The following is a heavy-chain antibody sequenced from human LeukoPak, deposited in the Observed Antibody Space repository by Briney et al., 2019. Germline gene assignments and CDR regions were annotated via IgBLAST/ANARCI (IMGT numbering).Heavy chain of an antibody. Sequence: NSSETLSLTCAVYGGSFSGYYWSWIRQPPGKGLEWIGEINHSGSTNYNPSLKSRVTISVDTSKNQFSLKLSSVTVADTAVYYCARGHFWSGYYPYYYYYYMDVWGKGTTVTVSS. D-gene: IGHD3-3*02. CDR2: INHSGST. J-gene: IGHJ6*03. V-gene: IGHV4-34*01. CDR1: GGSFSGYY. CDR3: ARGHFWSGYYPYYYYYYMDV.